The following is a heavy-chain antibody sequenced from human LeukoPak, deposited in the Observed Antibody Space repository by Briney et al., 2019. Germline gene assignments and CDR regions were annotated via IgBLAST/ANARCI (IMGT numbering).Heavy chain of an antibody. V-gene: IGHV4-59*01. CDR1: GGSISCGY. D-gene: IGHD2-8*02. CDR3: AGGSGASWFDP. CDR2: IYNSGRS. J-gene: IGHJ5*02. Sequence: SETLSLTCSVSGGSISCGYWSWIRQPPGKGLVGIAYIYNSGRSNYNPSLKSRVTISLDTSKNQFSLKLSSVTAADTAVYYCAGGSGASWFDPWGQGTLVTVSS.